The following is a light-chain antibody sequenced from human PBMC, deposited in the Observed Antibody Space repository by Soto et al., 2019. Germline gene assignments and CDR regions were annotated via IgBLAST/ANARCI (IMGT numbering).Light chain of an antibody. V-gene: IGLV1-44*01. CDR3: LAWDDSLNGNL. CDR1: SSNIESNT. CDR2: TND. Sequence: QSVLTQPPSASGTPGQRVTISCSGSSSNIESNTVYWYQQLPGMAPRLLIHTNDRRPSGVPDRFSGSKSGTSASLAISGLQSEDEPDYYRLAWDDSLNGNLFGTGTKVTVL. J-gene: IGLJ1*01.